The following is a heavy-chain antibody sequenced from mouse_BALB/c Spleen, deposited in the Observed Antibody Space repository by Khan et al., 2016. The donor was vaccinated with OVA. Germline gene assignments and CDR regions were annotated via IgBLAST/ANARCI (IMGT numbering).Heavy chain of an antibody. V-gene: IGHV2-6*02. Sequence: QVQLKESGPGLVAPSQSLSITCTVSGFSLTNYGVHWVRQPPGKGLEWLVVIWSDGYTTYNSALKSRLSINKDNSKSQVFVKMNSLQTDDTAIYYCARYRFGYAMAYWGQGTSVTVSS. CDR2: IWSDGYT. CDR1: GFSLTNYG. J-gene: IGHJ4*01. D-gene: IGHD2-14*01. CDR3: ARYRFGYAMAY.